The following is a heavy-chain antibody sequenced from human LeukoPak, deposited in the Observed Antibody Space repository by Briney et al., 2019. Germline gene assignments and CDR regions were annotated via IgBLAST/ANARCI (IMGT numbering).Heavy chain of an antibody. V-gene: IGHV3-23*01. J-gene: IGHJ4*02. CDR3: AKETYLYDSSESDVGY. Sequence: GGSLRLSCATSGFTFSRYAMSWVRQAPGKGLEWVSTISGSGGSTYYAGSVKGRFTISRDNSKTTLYLQMNTLGADDTAVYYCAKETYLYDSSESDVGYWAQGTLVTVSS. D-gene: IGHD3-22*01. CDR2: ISGSGGST. CDR1: GFTFSRYA.